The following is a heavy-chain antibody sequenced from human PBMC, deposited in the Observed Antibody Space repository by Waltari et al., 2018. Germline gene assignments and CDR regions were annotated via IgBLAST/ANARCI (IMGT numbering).Heavy chain of an antibody. D-gene: IGHD2-21*01. J-gene: IGHJ4*02. Sequence: QVQLVESGGGVVQPGGSLRLSCTAYGFRFRHFAMHLVRQSPVRGLDWAAFLSYDGSYKYYAAAVKGRFTFSRDNSYNTLYLQMNPLRPDDTAVYYCASGLLTVRGIMHIGFDYWGQGAQVTVSS. V-gene: IGHV3-30*02. CDR2: LSYDGSYK. CDR1: GFRFRHFA. CDR3: ASGLLTVRGIMHIGFDY.